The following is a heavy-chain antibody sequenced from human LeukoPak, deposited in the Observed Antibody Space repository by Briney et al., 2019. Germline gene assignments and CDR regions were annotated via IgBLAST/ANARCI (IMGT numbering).Heavy chain of an antibody. D-gene: IGHD2-2*01. CDR2: VYPNSGGT. CDR1: GYTFTGYF. CDR3: AREAGSDCSSTSCRAGYGMDV. J-gene: IGHJ6*04. V-gene: IGHV1-2*04. Sequence: GSANVSCTASGYTFTGYFMHSVRPAPGQGLEWMGWVYPNSGGTNYAQKFQGWVTITRNTSIRKAYMGLSRLISDDTAVYSCAREAGSDCSSTSCRAGYGMDVWGKGTTGTVSS.